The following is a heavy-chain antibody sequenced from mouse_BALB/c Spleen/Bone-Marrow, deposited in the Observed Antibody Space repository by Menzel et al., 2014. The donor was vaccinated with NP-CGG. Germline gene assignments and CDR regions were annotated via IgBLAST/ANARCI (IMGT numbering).Heavy chain of an antibody. CDR1: GFTFSSFG. CDR2: ISSGSSTI. Sequence: EVKVEESGGGLVQPGGSRKLSCAASGFTFSSFGMHWVRQAPENGLEWVAYISSGSSTIHYADTVKGRFTISRDNPKNTLFLQMTSLRSEDTAMYYCARGGNFAWFAYWGQGILVTVSA. D-gene: IGHD2-1*01. J-gene: IGHJ3*01. V-gene: IGHV5-17*02. CDR3: ARGGNFAWFAY.